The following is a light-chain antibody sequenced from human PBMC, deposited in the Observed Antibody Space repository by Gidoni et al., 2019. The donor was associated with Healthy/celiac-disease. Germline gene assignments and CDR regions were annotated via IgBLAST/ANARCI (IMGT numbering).Light chain of an antibody. V-gene: IGKV1-9*01. Sequence: QLPHSPSFLSASVGDRVTITCRASQGISSYLVWYQQKPGKAPKLLIYDASNLESGVPSRFSGSGSGTEFTLTISSLQPEDIATYYCQQHNSYPWTFGQGTKVEIK. CDR3: QQHNSYPWT. CDR2: DAS. J-gene: IGKJ1*01. CDR1: QGISSY.